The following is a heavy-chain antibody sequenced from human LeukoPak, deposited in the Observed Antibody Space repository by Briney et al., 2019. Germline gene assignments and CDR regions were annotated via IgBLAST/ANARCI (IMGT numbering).Heavy chain of an antibody. CDR3: ATGDPPYSSGWYNH. J-gene: IGHJ4*02. V-gene: IGHV1-24*01. D-gene: IGHD6-19*01. CDR2: FDPEDGET. Sequence: GASVKVSCKVSGYTLTELSMHWVRQAPGKGLEWMGGFDPEDGETIYAQKSQGRVTMTEDTSTDTAYMELSSLRSEDTAVYYCATGDPPYSSGWYNHWGQGTLVTVSS. CDR1: GYTLTELS.